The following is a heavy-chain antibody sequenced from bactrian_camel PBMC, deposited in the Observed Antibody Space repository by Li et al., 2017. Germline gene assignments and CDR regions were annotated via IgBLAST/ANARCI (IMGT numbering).Heavy chain of an antibody. CDR2: IDSDGRA. D-gene: IGHD1*01. CDR3: AAQPGLKVVNNRKMYVKAENFNY. V-gene: IGHV3S55*01. J-gene: IGHJ4*01. CDR1: GYSYSGWYC. Sequence: HVQLVESGGGSVEVGGSLRLSCVASGYSYSGWYCMGWFRQAPGKEREGVAAIDSDGRASYADSVKGRFTISRDKVKKTLYLQMNSLKPEDTAMYYCAAQPGLKVVNNRKMYVKAENFNYWGQGTQVTVS.